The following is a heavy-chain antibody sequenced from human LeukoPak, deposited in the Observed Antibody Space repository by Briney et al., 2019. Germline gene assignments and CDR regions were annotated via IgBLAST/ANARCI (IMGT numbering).Heavy chain of an antibody. J-gene: IGHJ4*02. V-gene: IGHV3-53*01. CDR3: ARRAGGYSHPYDY. CDR1: GFTVSSNY. CDR2: IYSGGST. Sequence: GGSLRLSCAASGFTVSSNYMSWVRQAPGKGLEGVSVIYSGGSTYYADSVKGRFTISRDNSKNTLYLQMNSLRAEDTAVYYCARRAGGYSHPYDYWGQGTLVTVSS. D-gene: IGHD4-23*01.